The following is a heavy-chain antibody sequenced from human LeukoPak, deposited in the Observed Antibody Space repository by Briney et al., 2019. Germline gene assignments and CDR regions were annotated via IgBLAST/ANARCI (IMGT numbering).Heavy chain of an antibody. D-gene: IGHD3-16*01. Sequence: ASVKVSCKASGYTFTHYDIKWVRQAVGQGLEWMGCMNPKTGDTGYAQKFQGRVSMTRDTSIDTAYMDLSSLHSADTATYYCVKGYRVSLLFGDGMVVWGQRTTVIFSS. CDR1: GYTFTHYD. J-gene: IGHJ6*02. CDR3: VKGYRVSLLFGDGMVV. CDR2: MNPKTGDT. V-gene: IGHV1-8*02.